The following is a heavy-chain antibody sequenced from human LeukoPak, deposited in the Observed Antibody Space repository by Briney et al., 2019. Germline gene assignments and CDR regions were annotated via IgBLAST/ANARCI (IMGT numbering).Heavy chain of an antibody. CDR2: IRSDGRNE. V-gene: IGHV3-30*02. CDR1: GFIFRSHG. CDR3: ARDRDLLTGDFPTNIDF. D-gene: IGHD3-9*01. J-gene: IGHJ4*02. Sequence: GGSLRLSCVASGFIFRSHGIYWVRQAPGKGLEWVAFIRSDGRNEFYADTVKGRFIISRDNSKNTLYLQMNSLRSEDTAVYFCARDRDLLTGDFPTNIDFWGQGILVTVSS.